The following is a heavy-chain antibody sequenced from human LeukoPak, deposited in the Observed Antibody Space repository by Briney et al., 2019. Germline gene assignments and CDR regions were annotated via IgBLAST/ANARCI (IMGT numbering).Heavy chain of an antibody. D-gene: IGHD3-9*01. CDR1: GYSISSGYY. J-gene: IGHJ4*02. Sequence: PSETLSLTCAVSGYSISSGYYWVWIRQPPGKGLEWIGSIYHSGSTYYNPSLKSRVTISVDTSKNQFSLKLSFVTAADTAVYYCARLGDILTGYFYFDYWGQGTLVTVSS. CDR2: IYHSGST. CDR3: ARLGDILTGYFYFDY. V-gene: IGHV4-38-2*01.